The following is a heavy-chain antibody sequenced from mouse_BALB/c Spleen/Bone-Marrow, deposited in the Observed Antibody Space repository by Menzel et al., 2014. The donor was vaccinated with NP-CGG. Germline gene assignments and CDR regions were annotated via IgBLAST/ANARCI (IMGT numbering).Heavy chain of an antibody. J-gene: IGHJ2*03. CDR3: ARVWYFDY. Sequence: VKLMESGGGLVQPGGSLKLSCAASGFTFSSYGMSWVRQTPDKRLELVATINSDGGSTYYPDSVKGRFTISRDNAKNTLYLQMSSLKSEDTAMYYCARVWYFDYMRQGPRRTVS. CDR2: INSDGGST. CDR1: GFTFSSYG. V-gene: IGHV5-6-3*01.